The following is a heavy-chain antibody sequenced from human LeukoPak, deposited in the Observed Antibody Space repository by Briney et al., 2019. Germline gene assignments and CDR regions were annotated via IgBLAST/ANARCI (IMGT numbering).Heavy chain of an antibody. D-gene: IGHD6-13*01. CDR2: IYASGNT. Sequence: RPSETLSLTCTVSGGSISSYYWSWVRQPAGKGQEWIGRIYASGNTNYNPSLKGRVTMTVDTSKNQFSLNLSSVTAADTAVYYCARGRGSSWYYFDSWGQGTLVTVSS. V-gene: IGHV4-4*07. CDR1: GGSISSYY. J-gene: IGHJ4*02. CDR3: ARGRGSSWYYFDS.